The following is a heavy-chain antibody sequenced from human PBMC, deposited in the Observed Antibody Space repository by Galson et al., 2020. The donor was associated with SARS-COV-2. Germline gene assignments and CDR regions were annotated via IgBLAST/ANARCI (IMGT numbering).Heavy chain of an antibody. D-gene: IGHD3-10*01. CDR3: ACGSTVFKYYFTY. CDR2: IFSDGST. V-gene: IGHV4-59*01. J-gene: IGHJ4*02. Sequence: SETLSLTCTVSGDSLSNYYYTWIRQPPGKGLEWVGHIFSDGSTSYNPSLKSRATLSVDTSKNQFSLTVTSVSAADTALYFCACGSTVFKYYFTYWGQGALVTVSP. CDR1: GDSLSNYY.